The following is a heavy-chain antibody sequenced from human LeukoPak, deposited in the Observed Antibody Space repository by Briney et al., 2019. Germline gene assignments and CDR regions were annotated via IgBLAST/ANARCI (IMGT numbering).Heavy chain of an antibody. J-gene: IGHJ3*02. CDR3: ARDSGWGAFDI. Sequence: KSGGSLRLSCAASGFIFSSYSMNWVRQAPGKGLEWVSSISSSSSYIYYADSVKGRFTISRDNAKNSLYLQMNSLRAEDTAVYYCARDSGWGAFDIWGQGTMVTVSS. CDR2: ISSSSSYI. D-gene: IGHD6-19*01. V-gene: IGHV3-21*01. CDR1: GFIFSSYS.